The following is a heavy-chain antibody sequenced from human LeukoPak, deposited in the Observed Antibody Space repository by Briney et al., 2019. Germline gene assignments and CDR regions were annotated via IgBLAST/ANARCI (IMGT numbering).Heavy chain of an antibody. CDR1: GYTFTGYY. CDR3: ASAIYYYYYGMDV. J-gene: IGHJ6*02. D-gene: IGHD2-2*01. CDR2: VNPNSGGT. Sequence: ASVKVSCKASGYTFTGYYMHWVRQAPGQGLEWMGWVNPNSGGTNYAQKFQGRVTMTRDTSISTAYMELSRLRSDDTAVYYCASAIYYYYYGMDVWGQGTTVTVSS. V-gene: IGHV1-2*02.